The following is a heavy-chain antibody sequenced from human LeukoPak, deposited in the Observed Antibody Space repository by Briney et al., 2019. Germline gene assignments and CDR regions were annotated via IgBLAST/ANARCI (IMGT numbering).Heavy chain of an antibody. D-gene: IGHD3-16*02. CDR3: ARGQGGSYRFLYC. CDR2: INPNSGGT. V-gene: IGHV1-2*02. J-gene: IGHJ4*02. Sequence: ASVKVSCKASGYTFTGYYMHWVRQAPGQGLEWMGWINPNSGGTNYAQKFQGRVTMTRDTSISTAYMELSRLRSDDTAVYYCARGQGGSYRFLYCWGQGTLVTVSS. CDR1: GYTFTGYY.